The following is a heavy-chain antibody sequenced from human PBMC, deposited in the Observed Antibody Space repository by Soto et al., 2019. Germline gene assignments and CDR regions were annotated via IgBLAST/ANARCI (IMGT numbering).Heavy chain of an antibody. CDR2: VKSDGST. Sequence: EVQLVESGGDLVQPGGSLRLSCAASGFIFSSYWMHCVRQAPGKGLVWVSRVKSDGSTYYADSVKGRFTISRDNAKNTLYLQMNSLTVEDTAVYYCARGIRGHYGSDVWGQGTMVTVSS. D-gene: IGHD5-12*01. J-gene: IGHJ3*01. V-gene: IGHV3-74*01. CDR1: GFIFSSYW. CDR3: ARGIRGHYGSDV.